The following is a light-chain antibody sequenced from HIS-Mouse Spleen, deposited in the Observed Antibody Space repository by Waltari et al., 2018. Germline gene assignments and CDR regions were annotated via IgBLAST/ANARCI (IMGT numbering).Light chain of an antibody. V-gene: IGKV3-11*01. CDR1: QSVSSY. J-gene: IGKJ2*01. CDR3: QQRSNWPPYN. CDR2: DAS. Sequence: ELVLTQSPATLSLSPGERATLSCRASQSVSSYLAWYQQKPGQAPRLLIYDASNRATGIPARFSGSGSGTDFTLTISSLEPEDFAVYYCQQRSNWPPYNFGQGTKLEIK.